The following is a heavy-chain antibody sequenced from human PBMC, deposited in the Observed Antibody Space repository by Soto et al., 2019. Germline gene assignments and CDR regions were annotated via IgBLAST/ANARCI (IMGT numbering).Heavy chain of an antibody. J-gene: IGHJ4*02. CDR1: GFTFSSYG. CDR2: ISYDGSNK. V-gene: IGHV3-30*18. CDR3: AKVVSSYSYSYDSDLDY. D-gene: IGHD5-18*01. Sequence: QVQLVESGGGVVQPGRSLRLSCAASGFTFSSYGMHWVRQAPGKGLEWVAVISYDGSNKYYADSVKGRFTISRDNSKNTLYLQMNSLRAEDTAVYYCAKVVSSYSYSYDSDLDYWGQGTLVTVSS.